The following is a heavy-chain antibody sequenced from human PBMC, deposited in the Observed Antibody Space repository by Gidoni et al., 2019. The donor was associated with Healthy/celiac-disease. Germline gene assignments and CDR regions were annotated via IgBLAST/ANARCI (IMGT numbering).Heavy chain of an antibody. V-gene: IGHV1-8*01. D-gene: IGHD6-19*01. J-gene: IGHJ2*01. CDR2: MNPNSGNT. CDR1: GYTFTSYD. Sequence: QVQLVQSGAEVKKPGASVKVSCKASGYTFTSYDINWVRQGTGQGLEWMGWMNPNSGNTGYAQKFQGRVTMTRNTSISTAYMELSSLRSEDTAVYYCARSVAGTIGGYWYFDLWGRGTLVTVSS. CDR3: ARSVAGTIGGYWYFDL.